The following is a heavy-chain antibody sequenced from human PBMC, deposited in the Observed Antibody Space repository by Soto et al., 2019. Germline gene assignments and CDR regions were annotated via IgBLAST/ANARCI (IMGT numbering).Heavy chain of an antibody. D-gene: IGHD1-1*01. CDR2: IIPIFGVT. Sequence: QVQLVQSGAEVKKPGSSVKVSCKASGGTFSSYTITWVRQAPGQGLEWLGRIIPIFGVTNYAQKYQNRVTFTADRSTTKAYMEVSRLRSEDTAVYYCVRDWESTTQTWGFGDSWGQGTLVTVSS. CDR3: VRDWESTTQTWGFGDS. V-gene: IGHV1-69*08. CDR1: GGTFSSYT. J-gene: IGHJ4*02.